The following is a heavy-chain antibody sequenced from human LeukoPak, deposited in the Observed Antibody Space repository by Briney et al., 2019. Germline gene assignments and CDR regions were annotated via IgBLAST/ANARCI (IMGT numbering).Heavy chain of an antibody. Sequence: ASVKVSCTASGYAFTGYYMHWVRQAPGQGLEWMGRINPNSGGTNYAQKFQGRVTMTRDTSISTAYMELSRLRSDDTAVYYCAREYVWGSYRLAGYNWFDPWGQGTLVTVSS. CDR3: AREYVWGSYRLAGYNWFDP. D-gene: IGHD3-16*02. V-gene: IGHV1-2*06. J-gene: IGHJ5*02. CDR2: INPNSGGT. CDR1: GYAFTGYY.